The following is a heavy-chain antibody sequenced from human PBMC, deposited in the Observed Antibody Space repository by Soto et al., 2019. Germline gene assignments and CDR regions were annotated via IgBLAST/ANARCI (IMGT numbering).Heavy chain of an antibody. J-gene: IGHJ4*02. D-gene: IGHD3-16*01. Sequence: QVQLVQSGAEVKKTGCSVKVSCKTSGGTFSTFGISWVRQAPGQGLEWMGGIIPFFGTAEYSQKFEDRITITADESTNTVYMDLRSLTSEDTAIYYCARTAPTDAGAKYYYDFWGQGALVTVSS. CDR3: ARTAPTDAGAKYYYDF. CDR1: GGTFSTFG. CDR2: IIPFFGTA. V-gene: IGHV1-69*01.